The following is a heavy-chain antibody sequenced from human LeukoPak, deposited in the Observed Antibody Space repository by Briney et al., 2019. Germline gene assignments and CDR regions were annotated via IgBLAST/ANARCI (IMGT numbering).Heavy chain of an antibody. V-gene: IGHV4-31*03. Sequence: PSETLPLTCTVSGGSISSGGYYWSWIRQHPGKGPEWIGYIYYSGSTYYNPSLKSRVTISVDTSKNQFSLKLSSVTAADTAVYYCASSRRGSSYYFDYWGQGTLVTVSS. D-gene: IGHD3-10*01. CDR1: GGSISSGGYY. J-gene: IGHJ4*02. CDR2: IYYSGST. CDR3: ASSRRGSSYYFDY.